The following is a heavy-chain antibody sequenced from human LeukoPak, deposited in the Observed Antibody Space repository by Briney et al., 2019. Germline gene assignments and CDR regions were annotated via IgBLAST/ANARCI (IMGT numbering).Heavy chain of an antibody. D-gene: IGHD6-6*01. J-gene: IGHJ5*02. CDR3: ARELWDSSSPRAFDP. CDR1: GGSFSGYY. CDR2: INHSGST. V-gene: IGHV4-34*01. Sequence: KPSETLSLTCAVYGGSFSGYYWSWIRQPPGKGLEWIGEINHSGSTNYNPSLKSRVTISVDTSKNQFSLKLSYVTAADTAVYYCARELWDSSSPRAFDPWGQGTLVTVSS.